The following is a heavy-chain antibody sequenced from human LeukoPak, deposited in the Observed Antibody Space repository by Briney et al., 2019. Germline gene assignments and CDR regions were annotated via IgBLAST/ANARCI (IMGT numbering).Heavy chain of an antibody. V-gene: IGHV4-38-2*02. J-gene: IGHJ4*02. D-gene: IGHD6-19*01. CDR3: ARQRPYSSKA. CDR2: IYHSGST. CDR1: GYSISSGDY. Sequence: PSETLSLTCTVSGYSISSGDYWGWIRQPPGEGLEWIGSIYHSGSTYYNPSLKSRVTMSVDTSKNQFSLKLSSVTAAGTAVYYCARQRPYSSKAWGQGTLVTVSS.